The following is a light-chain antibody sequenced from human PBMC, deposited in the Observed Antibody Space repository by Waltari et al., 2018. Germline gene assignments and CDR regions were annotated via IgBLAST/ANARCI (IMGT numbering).Light chain of an antibody. V-gene: IGKV1D-13*01. J-gene: IGKJ5*01. CDR1: QAISSS. CDR3: QQFYNYPPT. CDR2: DAS. Sequence: AIQLTQSPPPLSASVGDRVPIACRAGQAISSSLVWYQQKPGKAPKRLIYDASTLENGVPSRFSGSGSGTDFTLTISSLQPEDFSTYHCQQFYNYPPTFGQGTRLEIK.